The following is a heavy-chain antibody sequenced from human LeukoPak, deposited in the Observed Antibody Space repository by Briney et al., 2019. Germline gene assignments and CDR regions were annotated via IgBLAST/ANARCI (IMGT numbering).Heavy chain of an antibody. D-gene: IGHD1-26*01. CDR3: SRDLIVGATFSDY. V-gene: IGHV3-30*03. CDR1: GFTFSSYG. CDR2: ISYDGSNK. J-gene: IGHJ4*02. Sequence: GGSLRLSCTAPGFTFSSYGMHWVRQAPGKGLEWVAVISYDGSNKYYADSVKGRFTVSRDNSKNTLYLQMNSLRAEDTAVYYCSRDLIVGATFSDYGRQGTLVTVSS.